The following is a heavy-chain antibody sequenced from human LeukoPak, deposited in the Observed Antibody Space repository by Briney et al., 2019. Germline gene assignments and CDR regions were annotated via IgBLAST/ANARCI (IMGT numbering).Heavy chain of an antibody. CDR3: ARRARRVTIQYDY. Sequence: SETLSLTCAVYGGSFSGYYWSWIRQPPGKGLEWIGEINHSGSTNYNPSLKSRVTISVDTSKNQFSLKLSSVTAADTAVYYCARRARRVTIQYDYWGQGTLVTVSS. J-gene: IGHJ4*02. V-gene: IGHV4-34*01. CDR2: INHSGST. D-gene: IGHD3-10*01. CDR1: GGSFSGYY.